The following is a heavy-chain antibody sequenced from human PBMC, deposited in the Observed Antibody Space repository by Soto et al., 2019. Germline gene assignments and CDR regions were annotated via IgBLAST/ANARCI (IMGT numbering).Heavy chain of an antibody. J-gene: IGHJ4*02. CDR2: INPNSGGT. Sequence: ASVKVSCKASGYTFSDYYIHWVRQAPGQGLEWMGWINPNSGGTEYAPKFQGGVTMTRDTSITTAYMELSRLRSGGTAVYYCAREPATAKPEGVDFWGKGTLVTVSS. V-gene: IGHV1-2*02. CDR1: GYTFSDYY. D-gene: IGHD1-1*01. CDR3: AREPATAKPEGVDF.